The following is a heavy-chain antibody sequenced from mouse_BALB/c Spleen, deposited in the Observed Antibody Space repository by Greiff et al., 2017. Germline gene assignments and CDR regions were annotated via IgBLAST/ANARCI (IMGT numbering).Heavy chain of an antibody. V-gene: IGHV1-76*01. CDR3: ARGTIYAMDY. Sequence: VQLQQSGAELVRPGASVKLSCKASGYTFTDYYINWVKQRTGQGLEWIGEIYPGSGNTYYNEKFKGKATLTADKSSSTAYMQLSSLTSEDSAVYFCARGTIYAMDYWGQGTSVTVSS. J-gene: IGHJ4*01. CDR1: GYTFTDYY. D-gene: IGHD3-3*01. CDR2: IYPGSGNT.